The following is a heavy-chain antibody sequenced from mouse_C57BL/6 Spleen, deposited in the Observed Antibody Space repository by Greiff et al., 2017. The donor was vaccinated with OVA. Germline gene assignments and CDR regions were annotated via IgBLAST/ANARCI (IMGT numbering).Heavy chain of an antibody. J-gene: IGHJ2*01. D-gene: IGHD1-1*01. CDR3: ARTRTTVVARDY. CDR2: ILPGSGGT. V-gene: IGHV1-9*01. CDR1: GYTFTGYW. Sequence: QVQLKESGAELMKPGASVKLSCKATGYTFTGYWIEWVKQRPGHGLEWIGEILPGSGGTNYNEKFKGKATFTADTSSNTAYMQLSSLTTEDSAIYYCARTRTTVVARDYWGQGTTLTVSS.